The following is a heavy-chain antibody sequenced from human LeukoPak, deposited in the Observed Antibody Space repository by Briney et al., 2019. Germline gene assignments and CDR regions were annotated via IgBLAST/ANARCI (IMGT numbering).Heavy chain of an antibody. CDR2: ISDDGSKI. CDR1: GSTFSTDA. J-gene: IGHJ4*02. Sequence: GGSLRLSCAASGSTFSTDAMHWVRQAPGKGLEWVAVISDDGSKIYYADSVKGRFTISRDNSKNTLYLQINSLRHDDTAVYYCANLLRWEPYWGQGTLVTVSS. D-gene: IGHD4-23*01. CDR3: ANLLRWEPY. V-gene: IGHV3-30*04.